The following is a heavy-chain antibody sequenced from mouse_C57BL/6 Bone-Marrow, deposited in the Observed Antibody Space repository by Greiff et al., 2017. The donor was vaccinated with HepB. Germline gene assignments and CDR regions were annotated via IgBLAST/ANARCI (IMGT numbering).Heavy chain of an antibody. J-gene: IGHJ2*01. D-gene: IGHD2-4*01. CDR2: IYPGDGDP. CDR3: AGYDYDEGGFDY. V-gene: IGHV1-82*01. CDR1: GYAFSSSW. Sequence: VQLQQSGPELVKPGASVKISCKASGYAFSSSWMHWVKQRPGKGLEWIGRIYPGDGDPNYNGKFKGKATLTADKSSSTAYMQLSSRTSEDSAVYFCAGYDYDEGGFDYGGQGTTLTVAS.